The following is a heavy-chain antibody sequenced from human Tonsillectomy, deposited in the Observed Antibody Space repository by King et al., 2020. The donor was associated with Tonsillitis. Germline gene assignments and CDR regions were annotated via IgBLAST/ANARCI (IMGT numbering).Heavy chain of an antibody. J-gene: IGHJ6*03. D-gene: IGHD4-17*01. CDR3: ARDPYGDPTYFYFYMDV. CDR1: GFTFSYYT. V-gene: IGHV3-21*01. CDR2: IGSSSNYI. Sequence: DVQLVESGGGLVKPGGSLRLSCAASGFTFSYYTMNWVRQAPGKGLEWVSSIGSSSNYIYYADSVKGRFTISRDNAKNSLYLQMNSLRAEDTAGYYFARDPYGDPTYFYFYMDVWGKGTTVTVSS.